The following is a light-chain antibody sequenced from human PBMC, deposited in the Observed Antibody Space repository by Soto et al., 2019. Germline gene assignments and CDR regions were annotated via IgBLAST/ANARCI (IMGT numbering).Light chain of an antibody. CDR3: QSYDCSLSGVV. Sequence: QSVLTQPPSVSGAPGQRVTISCAGSSSNIGAGYDVHWYQQLPGTAPKLLIYGNSNRPSGVPDRFSGSKSGTSASLAITGLQPEDEADYYCQSYDCSLSGVVFGGGTKVTVL. J-gene: IGLJ2*01. CDR2: GNS. V-gene: IGLV1-40*01. CDR1: SSNIGAGYD.